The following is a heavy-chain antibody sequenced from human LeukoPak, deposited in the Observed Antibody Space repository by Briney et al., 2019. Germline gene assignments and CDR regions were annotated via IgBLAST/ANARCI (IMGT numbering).Heavy chain of an antibody. V-gene: IGHV4-39*07. CDR3: ARSLSGPSPFDP. Sequence: PSETLSLTCTVSGGFISSSSYYWGWIRQPPGKGLEWIGYIYHSGSTYYNPSLKSRVTISVDRSKNQFSLKLSSVTAADTAVYYCARSLSGPSPFDPWGQGTLVTVSS. D-gene: IGHD3-3*01. CDR1: GGFISSSSYY. CDR2: IYHSGST. J-gene: IGHJ5*02.